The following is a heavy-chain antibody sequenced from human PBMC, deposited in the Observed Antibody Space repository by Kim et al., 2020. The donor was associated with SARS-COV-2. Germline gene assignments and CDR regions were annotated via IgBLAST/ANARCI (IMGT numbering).Heavy chain of an antibody. Sequence: GGSLRLSCAASGFTFSSYSMNWVRQAPGKGLEWVSSISSSSSYIYYADSVKGRFTISRDNAKNSLYLQMNSLRAEDTAVYYCARVATYYDFWSGFQYYYYMDVWGKGTTVTVSS. CDR1: GFTFSSYS. J-gene: IGHJ6*03. CDR2: ISSSSSYI. V-gene: IGHV3-21*01. D-gene: IGHD3-3*01. CDR3: ARVATYYDFWSGFQYYYYMDV.